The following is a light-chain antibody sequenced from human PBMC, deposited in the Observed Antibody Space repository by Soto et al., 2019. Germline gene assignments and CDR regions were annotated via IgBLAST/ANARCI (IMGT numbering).Light chain of an antibody. V-gene: IGLV1-40*01. CDR3: QSYDSSLGYV. CDR2: GNS. Sequence: QSVLTQPPSVSGAPGQRVTISCTGSSSNIGAGYDVHWYQQLPGTAPKLLIYGNSNRPSGVPDRFSGSKSGISASLAITGLQAEDEADYYCQSYDSSLGYVFGTGTKVTVL. J-gene: IGLJ1*01. CDR1: SSNIGAGYD.